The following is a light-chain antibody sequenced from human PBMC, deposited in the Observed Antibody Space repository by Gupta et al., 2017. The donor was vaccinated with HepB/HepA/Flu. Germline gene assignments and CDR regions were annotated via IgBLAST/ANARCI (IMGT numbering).Light chain of an antibody. J-gene: IGKJ4*01. CDR1: QAIGDW. V-gene: IGKV1-5*03. CDR2: KVP. Sequence: DIQMTQSPSTLSASVGDRVTITCRASQAIGDWLAWFQQKTGRAPHLLMYKVPTLQSGVPSRFSGSGSDTEFTLTISIRQPDDFATYYCQQDHSFPLTFGGGTKVEVE. CDR3: QQDHSFPLT.